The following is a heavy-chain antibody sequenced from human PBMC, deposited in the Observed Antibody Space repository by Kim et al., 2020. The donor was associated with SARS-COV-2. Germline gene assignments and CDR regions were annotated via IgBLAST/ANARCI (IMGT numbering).Heavy chain of an antibody. D-gene: IGHD1-1*01. Sequence: SGGTYYHHSLKSRVTISVDTSKNQFSLKLSSVTAADTAVYYCGRAPGFDPWGQGTLVTVSS. CDR3: GRAPGFDP. V-gene: IGHV4-39*01. CDR2: SGGT. J-gene: IGHJ5*02.